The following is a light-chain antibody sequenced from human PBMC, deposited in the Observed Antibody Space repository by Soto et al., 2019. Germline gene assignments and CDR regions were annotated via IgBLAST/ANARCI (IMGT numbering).Light chain of an antibody. J-gene: IGKJ2*01. CDR1: QGIANH. V-gene: IGKV1-27*01. CDR2: AAS. CDR3: QQSDHSPMYT. Sequence: IQMTQSPSSLSASVGDRVNITCRASQGIANHLAWYQQQPGKVPRLLIDAASTLQSGVPSRFSGSGSKREFTLTITNLQPEDVATYYCQQSDHSPMYTFGQGTDLKIK.